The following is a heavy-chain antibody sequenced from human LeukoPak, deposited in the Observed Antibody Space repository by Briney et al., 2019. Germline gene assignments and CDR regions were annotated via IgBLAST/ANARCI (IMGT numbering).Heavy chain of an antibody. V-gene: IGHV3-30*18. CDR1: GFTFSSYG. CDR2: ISYDGSNK. D-gene: IGHD6-6*01. CDR3: AKGLLSSYSSSFDY. Sequence: GGSLRLSCAASGFTFSSYGMHWVRQAPGKGLERVAVISYDGSNKYYADSVKGRFTISRDNSKNTLYLQMNSLRAEDTAVYYCAKGLLSSYSSSFDYWGQGTLVTVSS. J-gene: IGHJ4*02.